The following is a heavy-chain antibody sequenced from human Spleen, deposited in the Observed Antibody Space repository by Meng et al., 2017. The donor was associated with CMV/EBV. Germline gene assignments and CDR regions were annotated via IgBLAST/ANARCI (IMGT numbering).Heavy chain of an antibody. CDR3: AKDPGEV. CDR2: IRHDGNKK. CDR1: GFSFSSYG. V-gene: IGHV3-30*02. J-gene: IGHJ4*02. D-gene: IGHD1-26*01. Sequence: GGSLRLSCAASGFSFSSYGMHWVRQAPGKGLEWVAFIRHDGNKKDYADSVKGRFTISRDNSKNTLYLQMNSLRAEDTAIFYCAKDPGEVWGQGTLVTVSS.